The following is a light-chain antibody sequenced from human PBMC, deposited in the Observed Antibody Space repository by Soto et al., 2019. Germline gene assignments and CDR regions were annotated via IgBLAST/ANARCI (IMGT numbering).Light chain of an antibody. J-gene: IGLJ3*02. V-gene: IGLV2-14*03. CDR3: SSYTSSSTWV. CDR1: SSDVGYYNY. CDR2: DVN. Sequence: QSALTQSASVSGSPGQSITISCTGTSSDVGYYNYVSWYQHHPGKAPKLVIYDVNNLPSEVSNRFSGSKSGNTASLTISGLQAEDEADYYCSSYTSSSTWVFVGGTKLTVL.